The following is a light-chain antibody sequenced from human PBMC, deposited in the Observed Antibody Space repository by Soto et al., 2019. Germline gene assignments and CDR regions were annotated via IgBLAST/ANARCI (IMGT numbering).Light chain of an antibody. J-gene: IGKJ1*01. V-gene: IGKV1-39*01. CDR2: AAS. CDR3: QQNYRFPWT. CDR1: KSISTY. Sequence: DIQMTQSPSSLSASVGARVTVACRASKSISTYLIRYHPKPGNAPALLIYAASNFQRGVPSRFSGSGSGSDFKLTIVSLQPEYSATYYCQQNYRFPWTLGQGTRVEI.